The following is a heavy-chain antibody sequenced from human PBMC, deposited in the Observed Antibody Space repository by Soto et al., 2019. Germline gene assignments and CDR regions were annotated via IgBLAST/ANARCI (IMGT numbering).Heavy chain of an antibody. CDR3: AKDLTNYDILTPWLDY. CDR2: ISYDGSNK. Sequence: GGSPRLSCAASGFTFRSYGMHWVRQAPGKGLEWVAVISYDGSNKYYADSVKGRFTISRDNSKNTLYLQMNSLRAEDTAVYYCAKDLTNYDILTPWLDYWGQGTLVTVSS. D-gene: IGHD3-9*01. J-gene: IGHJ4*02. V-gene: IGHV3-30*18. CDR1: GFTFRSYG.